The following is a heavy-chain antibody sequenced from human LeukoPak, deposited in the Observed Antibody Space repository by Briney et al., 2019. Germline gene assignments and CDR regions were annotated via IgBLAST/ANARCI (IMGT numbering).Heavy chain of an antibody. CDR3: ARVGYSSSWWFDP. CDR1: GFTFSDYY. D-gene: IGHD6-13*01. Sequence: GGSLRLSCAASGFTFSDYYMSWIRQAPGKGLEWVSYISSSGSTIYYADSVKGRFTISRDNAKNSLYLQMNSLRAEDTAVHYCARVGYSSSWWFDPWGQGTLVTVSS. J-gene: IGHJ5*02. V-gene: IGHV3-11*04. CDR2: ISSSGSTI.